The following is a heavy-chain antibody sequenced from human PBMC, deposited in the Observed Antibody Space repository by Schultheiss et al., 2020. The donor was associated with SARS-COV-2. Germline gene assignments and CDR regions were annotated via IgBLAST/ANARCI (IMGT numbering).Heavy chain of an antibody. CDR1: GFTFSSYG. CDR2: ISYDGSNK. V-gene: IGHV3-30*12. D-gene: IGHD2-15*01. CDR3: TREVYCSGGSCYEYFQH. Sequence: GGSLRLSCAASGFTFSSYGMHWVRQAPGKGLEWVAVISYDGSNKYYADSVKGRFTISRDNSKNTLYLQMNSLRAEDTAVYYCTREVYCSGGSCYEYFQHWGQGTLVTVSS. J-gene: IGHJ1*01.